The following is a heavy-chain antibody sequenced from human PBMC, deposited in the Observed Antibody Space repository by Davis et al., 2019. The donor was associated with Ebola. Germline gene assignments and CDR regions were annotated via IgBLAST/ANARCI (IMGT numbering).Heavy chain of an antibody. CDR2: ISYDGSNK. CDR3: AREGGQLLQFDY. Sequence: GESLKISCAASGFTVSSNYMSWVRQAPGKGLEWVAVISYDGSNKYYADSVKGRFTISRDNSKNTLYLQMNSLRAEDTAVYYCAREGGQLLQFDYWGQGTLVTVSS. V-gene: IGHV3-30-3*01. J-gene: IGHJ4*02. CDR1: GFTVSSNY. D-gene: IGHD2-15*01.